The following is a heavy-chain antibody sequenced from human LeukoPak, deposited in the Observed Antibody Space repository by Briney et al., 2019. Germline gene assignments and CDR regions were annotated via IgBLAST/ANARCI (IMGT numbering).Heavy chain of an antibody. J-gene: IGHJ2*01. Sequence: HGESLKISCKGSGYSFTSYWIGWVRQMPGKGLEWMGIIYPGDSDTRYSPSFQGQVTISADKSISTAYLQWSSLKASDTAMYYCARRGSSGWYYWYFDLWGRGTLVTVSS. CDR3: ARRGSSGWYYWYFDL. CDR1: GYSFTSYW. CDR2: IYPGDSDT. D-gene: IGHD6-19*01. V-gene: IGHV5-51*01.